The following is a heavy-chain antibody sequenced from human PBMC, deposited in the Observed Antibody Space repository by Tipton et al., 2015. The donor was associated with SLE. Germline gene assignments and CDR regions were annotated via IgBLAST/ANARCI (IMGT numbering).Heavy chain of an antibody. V-gene: IGHV1-2*02. CDR1: GYTFTGYY. Sequence: QVQLVQSGAEVKKPGASVKVSCKASGYTFTGYYMHWVRQAPGQGLEWMGWINPNSGGTNYAQKFQGRVTMTRDTSISTAYMELSRLRSEDTAVYYCATRGGAKRHSFYMDVWGKGTTVTVSS. D-gene: IGHD1-26*01. J-gene: IGHJ6*03. CDR3: ATRGGAKRHSFYMDV. CDR2: INPNSGGT.